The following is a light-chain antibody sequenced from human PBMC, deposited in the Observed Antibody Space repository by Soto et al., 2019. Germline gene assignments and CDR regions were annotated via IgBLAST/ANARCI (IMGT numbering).Light chain of an antibody. CDR1: QSISSNH. CDR2: GAS. V-gene: IGKV3-20*01. Sequence: EIVLTQSPGTLSVSPGERATLSCRASQSISSNHLAWYQQKPGQAPSLLMYGASSRAHGIPDRFSGSGSGTDFTLTISRLEPEDSAIYYCQQYFSCTVGQGTKVEIK. CDR3: QQYFSCT. J-gene: IGKJ1*01.